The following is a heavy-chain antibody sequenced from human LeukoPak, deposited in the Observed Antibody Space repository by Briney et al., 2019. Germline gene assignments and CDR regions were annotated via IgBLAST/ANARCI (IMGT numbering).Heavy chain of an antibody. J-gene: IGHJ3*02. D-gene: IGHD6-19*01. CDR3: ARDKSIAVAGTIDAFDI. CDR1: GFTFSDYY. Sequence: GGSLRLFCAASGFTFSDYYMSWIRQAPGKGLEWVSYISSSGSTIYYADSVKGRFTISRDNAKNSLYLQMNSLRAEDTAVYYCARDKSIAVAGTIDAFDIPGEGTMVTVSS. V-gene: IGHV3-11*01. CDR2: ISSSGSTI.